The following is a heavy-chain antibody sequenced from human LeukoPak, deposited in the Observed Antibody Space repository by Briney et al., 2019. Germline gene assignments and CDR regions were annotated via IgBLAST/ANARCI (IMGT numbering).Heavy chain of an antibody. CDR1: GFTFRSYA. D-gene: IGHD1-14*01. CDR3: ARGTPSPRYYYYGMDV. J-gene: IGHJ6*02. Sequence: GGSLRLSCEASGFTFRSYAMHWVRQAPGKGLEWVAVISFDGNNKSYADSEKGRFTISRDSSKSTLYLQMNSLRAEDTAVYFCARGTPSPRYYYYGMDVWGQGTTVTVSS. CDR2: ISFDGNNK. V-gene: IGHV3-30-3*01.